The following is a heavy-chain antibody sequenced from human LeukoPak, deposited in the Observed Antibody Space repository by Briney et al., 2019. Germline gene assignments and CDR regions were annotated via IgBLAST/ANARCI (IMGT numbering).Heavy chain of an antibody. V-gene: IGHV3-7*03. D-gene: IGHD6-19*01. CDR2: IKQDGGER. CDR3: AKGLSTQWLVDYFDY. CDR1: GFTFRNYW. Sequence: GRSLRLSCVASGFTFRNYWMNWVRQAPGKGLEWVANIKQDGGERYYVDSVKGRFTISRDNAKNSLYLQMNSLRAEDTALYYCAKGLSTQWLVDYFDYWGQGTLVTVSS. J-gene: IGHJ4*02.